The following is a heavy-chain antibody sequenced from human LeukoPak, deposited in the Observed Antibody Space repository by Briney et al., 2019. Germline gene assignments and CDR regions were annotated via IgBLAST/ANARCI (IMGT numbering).Heavy chain of an antibody. CDR1: GFTFSSYS. V-gene: IGHV3-48*01. Sequence: GGSLRLSCAASGFTFSSYSMNWVRQAPGKGLEWVSSISSSSSTIYYADSVKGRFTISRDNAKNSLYPQMNSLRAEDTAVYYCARDRQQLVPGDFDYWGQGTLVTVSS. J-gene: IGHJ4*02. D-gene: IGHD6-13*01. CDR3: ARDRQQLVPGDFDY. CDR2: ISSSSSTI.